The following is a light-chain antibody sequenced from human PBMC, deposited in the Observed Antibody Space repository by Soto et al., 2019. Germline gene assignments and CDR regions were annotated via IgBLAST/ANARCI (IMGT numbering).Light chain of an antibody. Sequence: QSVLTQPASVSGSPGQSITISCTGTSSDFGDYNYVSWYQHHPDKAPKLIIFGVSNRPSGVSNRFSASKSGNTASLPISGLQVDDEADYYCSSYAASRTRVFRTGITVTVL. J-gene: IGLJ1*01. CDR3: SSYAASRTRV. CDR1: SSDFGDYNY. V-gene: IGLV2-14*01. CDR2: GVS.